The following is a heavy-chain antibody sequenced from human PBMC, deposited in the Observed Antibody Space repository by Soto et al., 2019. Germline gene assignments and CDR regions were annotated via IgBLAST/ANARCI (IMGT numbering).Heavy chain of an antibody. Sequence: SETLSLTCTVSGGSISSGDYYWSWIRQPPGKGLEWIGYIYYSGSTYYNPSLKSRVTISVDTSKNQFSLKLSSVTAADTAVYYCARERIAALPGHYYYGIDVWGQGTTVTVSS. CDR2: IYYSGST. V-gene: IGHV4-30-4*01. CDR1: GGSISSGDYY. CDR3: ARERIAALPGHYYYGIDV. J-gene: IGHJ6*02. D-gene: IGHD6-6*01.